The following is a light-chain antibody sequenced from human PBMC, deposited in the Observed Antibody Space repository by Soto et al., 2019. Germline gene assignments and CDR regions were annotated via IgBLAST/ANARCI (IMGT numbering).Light chain of an antibody. Sequence: QSALTQPASVSGSPGQSITISCTGTSSDVGSYNLVSWYQQHPGTAPQLMIYEDNKRASGVSNRFSGSTSGSTASLTISVLQAEDEADYYCCSYAGSSTWVFGGGTKLTVL. CDR1: SSDVGSYNL. V-gene: IGLV2-23*01. CDR3: CSYAGSSTWV. J-gene: IGLJ3*02. CDR2: EDN.